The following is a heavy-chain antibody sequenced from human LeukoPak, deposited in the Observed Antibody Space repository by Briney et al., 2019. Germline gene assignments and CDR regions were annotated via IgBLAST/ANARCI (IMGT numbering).Heavy chain of an antibody. V-gene: IGHV1-46*03. CDR2: INPSGGST. CDR1: GYTFTSYY. Sequence: ASVKVSCKASGYTFTSYYMHWVRQAPGQGLEWMGIINPSGGSTSYAQKFQGRVTMTRDTSTSTVYMELSSLRSEGTAVYYCARGDIVVVPAAIQSDYWGQGTLVTVSS. J-gene: IGHJ4*02. D-gene: IGHD2-2*02. CDR3: ARGDIVVVPAAIQSDY.